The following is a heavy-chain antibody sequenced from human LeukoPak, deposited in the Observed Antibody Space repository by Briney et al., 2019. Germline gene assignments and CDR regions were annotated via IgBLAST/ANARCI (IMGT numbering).Heavy chain of an antibody. V-gene: IGHV3-23*01. D-gene: IGHD6-19*01. CDR3: AKDLIRGVCSSGWFPFDY. CDR2: ISGSGGST. CDR1: GFTFSSYA. J-gene: IGHJ4*02. Sequence: GGSLRLSCAASGFTFSSYAMSWVRQAPGKGLEWVSAISGSGGSTYYADSVKGRFTISRDNSKNTLYLQMNSLRAEDTAVYYCAKDLIRGVCSSGWFPFDYWGQGTLVTVSS.